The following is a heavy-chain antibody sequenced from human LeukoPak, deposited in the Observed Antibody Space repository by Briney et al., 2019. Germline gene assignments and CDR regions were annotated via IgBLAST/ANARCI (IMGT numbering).Heavy chain of an antibody. D-gene: IGHD4-17*01. V-gene: IGHV1-24*01. J-gene: IGHJ4*02. CDR2: FDPEDGET. CDR3: ATVDQFGTVTDY. CDR1: GYTLTELS. Sequence: ASVKVSCKVSGYTLTELSMHWVRQAPGKGLEWMGGFDPEDGETIYAQKFQGRVTMTEDTSTDTAYMELSSLRSEDTAVYYCATVDQFGTVTDYWGQGTLVAVSS.